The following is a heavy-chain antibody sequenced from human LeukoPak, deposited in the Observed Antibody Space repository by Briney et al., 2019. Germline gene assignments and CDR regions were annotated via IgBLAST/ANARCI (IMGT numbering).Heavy chain of an antibody. J-gene: IGHJ6*03. Sequence: SETLSLTCAVYGGSFSGYYWSWIRQPPGKGLEWIGEINHSGSTNYNPSLKSRVTISVDTSKNQFSLKLSSVTAADTAVYYCARRGYSYGPTYYYYYMDAWGKGTTVTVSS. D-gene: IGHD5-18*01. CDR3: ARRGYSYGPTYYYYYMDA. CDR2: INHSGST. V-gene: IGHV4-34*01. CDR1: GGSFSGYY.